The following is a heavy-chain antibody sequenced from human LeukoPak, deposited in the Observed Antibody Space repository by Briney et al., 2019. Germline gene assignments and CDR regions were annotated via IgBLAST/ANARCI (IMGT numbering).Heavy chain of an antibody. CDR3: AKDRFFQVYGIFDY. V-gene: IGHV3-30*18. CDR1: GFTFSSYG. J-gene: IGHJ4*02. D-gene: IGHD3-3*01. Sequence: GVSLRLSCAASGFTFSSYGMHWVRQAPGKGLEWVAVISYDGSNKYYADSVKGRFTISRDNSKNTLYLQMNSLRAEDTAAYYCAKDRFFQVYGIFDYWGQGTLVTVSS. CDR2: ISYDGSNK.